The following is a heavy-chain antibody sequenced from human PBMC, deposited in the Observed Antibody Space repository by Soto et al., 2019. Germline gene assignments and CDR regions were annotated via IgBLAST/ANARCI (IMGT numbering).Heavy chain of an antibody. CDR3: ARAIRGDYVDY. V-gene: IGHV4-34*01. CDR1: GGSFSGYY. Sequence: SETLSLTCAVYGGSFSGYYWSWIRQPPGKGLEWIGEINHSGSTNYNPSLKSRVTISVDTSKNQFSLKLSSVTAADTAVYYCARAIRGDYVDYWGQGTLVTVSS. J-gene: IGHJ4*02. D-gene: IGHD3-10*01. CDR2: INHSGST.